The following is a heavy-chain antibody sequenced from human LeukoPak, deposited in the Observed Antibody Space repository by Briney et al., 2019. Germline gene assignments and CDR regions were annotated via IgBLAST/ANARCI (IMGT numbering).Heavy chain of an antibody. V-gene: IGHV1-2*04. CDR2: INPNSGGT. D-gene: IGHD1-26*01. CDR1: GYTFTGYY. J-gene: IGHJ4*02. Sequence: ASVKVSCKASGYTFTGYYMHWVRQAPGQGLEWMGWINPNSGGTNYAQKFQGWVTMTRDTSISTAYMELSRLRSDDTAVYYCARGLYTRSGSPAWVDYWGQGTLVTVSS. CDR3: ARGLYTRSGSPAWVDY.